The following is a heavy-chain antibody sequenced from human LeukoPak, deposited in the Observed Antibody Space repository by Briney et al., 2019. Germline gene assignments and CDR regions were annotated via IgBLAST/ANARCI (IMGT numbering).Heavy chain of an antibody. V-gene: IGHV4-4*07. CDR3: ARGVPTYYYDSSGYDY. CDR2: IYTSGST. J-gene: IGHJ4*02. Sequence: PSETLSLTCTVSGGSISSYYWSWIRQPAGKGLEWIGRIYTSGSTNYNPSLKSRVTMSVDTSKNQFSLKLSSVAAADTAVYYCARGVPTYYYDSSGYDYWGQGTLVTVSS. D-gene: IGHD3-22*01. CDR1: GGSISSYY.